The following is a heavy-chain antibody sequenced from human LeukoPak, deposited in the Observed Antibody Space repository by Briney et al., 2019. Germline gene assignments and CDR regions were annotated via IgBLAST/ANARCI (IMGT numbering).Heavy chain of an antibody. J-gene: IGHJ4*02. V-gene: IGHV4-59*01. CDR2: IYYSGST. CDR3: ARKLYDYFDY. D-gene: IGHD2-2*02. Sequence: SETLSLTCTVSGGSISSDYWSWIRQPPGKGLEWIGYIYYSGSTNYNPSLKSRVTISVDTSKNQCSLKLSSVTAADTAVYYCARKLYDYFDYWGQGTLVTVSS. CDR1: GGSISSDY.